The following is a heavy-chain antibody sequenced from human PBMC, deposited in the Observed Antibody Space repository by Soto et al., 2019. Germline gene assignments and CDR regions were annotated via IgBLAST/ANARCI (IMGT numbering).Heavy chain of an antibody. D-gene: IGHD6-19*01. CDR1: GFTFSSYS. CDR2: ISSSSSTI. Sequence: GGSLRLSCAASGFTFSSYSMNWVRQAPGKGLEWVSYISSSSSTIYYADSVKGRFTISRDNAKNSLYLQMNSLGAEDTAVYYCAREGSGSGWSVDYWGQGTLVTVSS. CDR3: AREGSGSGWSVDY. V-gene: IGHV3-48*01. J-gene: IGHJ4*02.